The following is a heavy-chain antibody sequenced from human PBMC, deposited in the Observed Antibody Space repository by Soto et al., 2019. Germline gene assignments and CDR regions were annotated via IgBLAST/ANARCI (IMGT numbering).Heavy chain of an antibody. V-gene: IGHV3-33*01. CDR3: ARGSSGGFDILTGYYWGLFDY. J-gene: IGHJ4*02. Sequence: SLRLSCAASGFTFSSYGMHWVRQAPGKGLEWVAVIWYDGSNKYYADSVKGRFTISRDNSKNTLYLQMNSLRAEDTAVYYCARGSSGGFDILTGYYWGLFDYWGQGTLVTVSS. CDR2: IWYDGSNK. D-gene: IGHD3-9*01. CDR1: GFTFSSYG.